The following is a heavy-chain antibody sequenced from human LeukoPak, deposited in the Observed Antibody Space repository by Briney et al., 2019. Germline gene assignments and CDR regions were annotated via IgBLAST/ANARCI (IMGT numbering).Heavy chain of an antibody. Sequence: SETLSLTCAVYGGTFSGYYWSWIRQPPGKGLEWIGEINHSGSTNYNPSLKSRVTISVDTCKNQFSLKLSSVTAADTAVYYCARERNYYGSGSYPVFDYWGQGTLVTVSS. CDR1: GGTFSGYY. D-gene: IGHD3-10*01. V-gene: IGHV4-34*01. J-gene: IGHJ4*02. CDR3: ARERNYYGSGSYPVFDY. CDR2: INHSGST.